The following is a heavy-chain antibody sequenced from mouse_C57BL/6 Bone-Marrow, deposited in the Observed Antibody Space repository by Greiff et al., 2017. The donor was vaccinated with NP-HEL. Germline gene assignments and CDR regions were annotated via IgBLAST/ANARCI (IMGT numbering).Heavy chain of an antibody. V-gene: IGHV14-2*01. CDR2: IDPEDGET. Sequence: VQLQQSGAELVKPGASVKLSCTASGFNIKDYYMHWVKQRTEQGLEWIGRIDPEDGETTYAPKFQGKATITAYLQLSSLTSEDTAVYYCAGTTVVADYWGQGTTLTVSS. CDR3: AGTTVVADY. D-gene: IGHD1-1*01. J-gene: IGHJ2*01. CDR1: GFNIKDYY.